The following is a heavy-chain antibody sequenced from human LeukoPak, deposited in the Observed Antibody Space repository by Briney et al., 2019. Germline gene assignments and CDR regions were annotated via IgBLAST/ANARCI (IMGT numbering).Heavy chain of an antibody. CDR1: GYTFTGYY. Sequence: ASVKVSCKASGYTFTGYYMHWVRQAPGQGLEWMGWINPNSGGTNYAQKFQGRVTMTRDTSISTAYMELSRLRSDDTAVYYCARGRITTVVTPRTFDYWGQGTLVTVSS. CDR2: INPNSGGT. CDR3: ARGRITTVVTPRTFDY. V-gene: IGHV1-2*02. D-gene: IGHD4-23*01. J-gene: IGHJ4*02.